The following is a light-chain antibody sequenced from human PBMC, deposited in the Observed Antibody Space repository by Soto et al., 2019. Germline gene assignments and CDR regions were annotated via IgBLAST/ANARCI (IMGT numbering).Light chain of an antibody. CDR1: SGSVSTSYY. CDR3: VLYMGSGIWV. V-gene: IGLV8-61*01. CDR2: STN. J-gene: IGLJ3*02. Sequence: VVTQEPSFSVSPGGTVTLTCGLSSGSVSTSYYPSWYQQTPGQAPRTLIYSTNSRSSGVPDRFSGSILGNKAALTITGAQADDESDYYCVLYMGSGIWVFGGGTKVTVL.